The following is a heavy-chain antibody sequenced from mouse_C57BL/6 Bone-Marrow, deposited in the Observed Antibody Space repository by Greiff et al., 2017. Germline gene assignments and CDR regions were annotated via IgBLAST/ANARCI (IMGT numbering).Heavy chain of an antibody. J-gene: IGHJ3*01. D-gene: IGHD2-4*01. CDR3: ERGGDYDYDGGD. CDR2: INPSSGYT. V-gene: IGHV1-4*01. CDR1: GYTFTSYT. Sequence: QVQLQQSGAELARPGASVKMSCKASGYTFTSYTMHWVKQRPGQGLEWIGYINPSSGYTKYNQKFKDKATLTADKSSSTAYMQLSSLTSEASAVYDCERGGDYDYDGGDWGQGTLVTVSA.